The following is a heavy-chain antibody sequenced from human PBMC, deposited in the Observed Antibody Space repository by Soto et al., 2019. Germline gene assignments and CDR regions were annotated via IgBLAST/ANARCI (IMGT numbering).Heavy chain of an antibody. CDR2: IYYSGST. Sequence: PSETLSRTCTVSGGSISSSSYYWGWIRQPPGKGLEWIGSIYYSGSTYYNPSLKSRVTISVDTSKNQFSLKLSSVTAADTAVYYCARVDVEDYYYYMDVWGKGTTVTVSS. CDR3: ARVDVEDYYYYMDV. J-gene: IGHJ6*03. V-gene: IGHV4-39*01. CDR1: GGSISSSSYY. D-gene: IGHD3-3*01.